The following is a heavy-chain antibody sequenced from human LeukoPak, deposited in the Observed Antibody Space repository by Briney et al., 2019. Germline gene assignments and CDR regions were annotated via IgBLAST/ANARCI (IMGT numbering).Heavy chain of an antibody. D-gene: IGHD6-13*01. V-gene: IGHV3-30*02. CDR1: GFTFSSYG. CDR2: IRYDGSSK. CDR3: AKSGYSRDFDY. J-gene: IGHJ4*02. Sequence: GGSLRLSCAASGFTFSSYGMHWVRQAPGKGLEWVAFIRYDGSSKYYADSVKGRFTISRDNSKNTLYLQMNSLRAEDTAVYYCAKSGYSRDFDYWGQGTLVTVSS.